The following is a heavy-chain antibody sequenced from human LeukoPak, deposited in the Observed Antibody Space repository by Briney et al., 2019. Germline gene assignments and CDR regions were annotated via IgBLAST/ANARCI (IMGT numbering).Heavy chain of an antibody. V-gene: IGHV3-21*01. Sequence: GGSLKLSCAASGFTFITYSMDWVRQAPGKGLEWVSSISGSSNYIYYAESVKGRFTISRDNAKNSLYLQMNSLRAEDTAVYYCAREYSRFPQLWGQGTMVTVSS. CDR2: ISGSSNYI. D-gene: IGHD6-13*01. CDR3: AREYSRFPQL. J-gene: IGHJ3*01. CDR1: GFTFITYS.